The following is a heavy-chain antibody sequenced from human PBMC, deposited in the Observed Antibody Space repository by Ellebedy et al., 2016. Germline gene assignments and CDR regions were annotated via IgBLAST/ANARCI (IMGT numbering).Heavy chain of an antibody. CDR1: GFSFGAYG. D-gene: IGHD6-19*01. CDR3: ARDRVEQWVTDF. V-gene: IGHV3-33*01. Sequence: GESLKISCAASGFSFGAYGFHWGRHAPGEGLEWVGVIWYDGSDKYGDSVKGRFTISRDNSKNTLYLEMNSLRAEDTAVYYCARDRVEQWVTDFWGQGSLVTVSS. J-gene: IGHJ4*02. CDR2: IWYDGSDK.